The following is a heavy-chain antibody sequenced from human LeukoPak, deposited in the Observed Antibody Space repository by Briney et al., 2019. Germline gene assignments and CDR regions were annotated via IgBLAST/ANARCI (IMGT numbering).Heavy chain of an antibody. CDR3: ARKGPVWFGDQIDY. D-gene: IGHD3-10*01. V-gene: IGHV1-2*06. CDR2: INPNSGGT. Sequence: ASVKVSCKASGYTFTGYYMHWVRQAPGQGLEWMGRINPNSGGTNYAQKFQGRATMTRDTSISTAYMELSRLRSDDTAVYYCARKGPVWFGDQIDYWGQGTLVTVSS. J-gene: IGHJ4*02. CDR1: GYTFTGYY.